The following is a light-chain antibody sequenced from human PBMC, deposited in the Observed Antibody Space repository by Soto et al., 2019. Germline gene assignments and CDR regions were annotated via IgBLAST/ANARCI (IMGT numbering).Light chain of an antibody. CDR1: QAISDS. V-gene: IGKV1-9*01. CDR3: QQFKSYPYT. Sequence: IQLTQSPSSLSASVGDRVTITCRASQAISDSLVWYQQNPGQAPKLMIYAASTLQSGVPSRFSGSGSGSDFTLTISSLHPADFATYYCQQFKSYPYTFGQGTKLEI. CDR2: AAS. J-gene: IGKJ2*01.